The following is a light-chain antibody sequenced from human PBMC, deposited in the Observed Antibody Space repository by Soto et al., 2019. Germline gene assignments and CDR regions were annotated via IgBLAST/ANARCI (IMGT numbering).Light chain of an antibody. V-gene: IGLV2-14*01. CDR2: DVS. Sequence: QSALTQPASVSGSPGQSITISCTGTSSDVGGYNYVSWYQQHPGKAPKHMIYDVSHRPSGVSNRFSGSKSGNTASLTICGLQAEDEADYYCSSYTSSRTPYVFGTGTKLTVL. J-gene: IGLJ1*01. CDR1: SSDVGGYNY. CDR3: SSYTSSRTPYV.